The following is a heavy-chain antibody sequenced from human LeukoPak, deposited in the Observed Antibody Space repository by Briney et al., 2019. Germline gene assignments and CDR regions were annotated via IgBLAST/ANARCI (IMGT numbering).Heavy chain of an antibody. D-gene: IGHD1-26*01. CDR3: VRHSGSPPYYFDY. Sequence: GGSLRLSCAASGLIFSSYWMHWVRQAPEKGLVWVSRINSDGGTTTYADSVKGRFTISRDNAKNTLYLQMNSLRAEDTAVYYCVRHSGSPPYYFDYWGQGTLVTVSS. CDR2: INSDGGTT. V-gene: IGHV3-74*01. CDR1: GLIFSSYW. J-gene: IGHJ4*02.